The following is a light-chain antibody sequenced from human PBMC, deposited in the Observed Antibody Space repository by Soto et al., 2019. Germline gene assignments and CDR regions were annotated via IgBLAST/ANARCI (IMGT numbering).Light chain of an antibody. CDR3: QQTYSNPT. CDR2: AAS. J-gene: IGKJ4*01. V-gene: IGKV1-39*01. Sequence: DIQMTQSPSSLSASVGDRVTITCRASQNIRTYLNWYQQKPGKAPKLLIYAASSLQSGVPSRFSGSGSGRDFTLTISSLQPEDSATYYCQQTYSNPTFGGGTKVEIK. CDR1: QNIRTY.